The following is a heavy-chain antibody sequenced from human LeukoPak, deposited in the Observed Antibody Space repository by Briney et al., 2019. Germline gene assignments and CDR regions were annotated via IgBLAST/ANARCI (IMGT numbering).Heavy chain of an antibody. D-gene: IGHD4-17*01. CDR1: GYTFTTYW. V-gene: IGHV5-51*01. CDR2: INPGDSDT. Sequence: GESLKISCQGSGYTFTTYWIAWVRQLPGKGLEWMGIINPGDSDTRYSPSFQGQVTISADKSISTAYLQWSSLKASDTAMYYCARHRTDYGDHYYFYYMDVWGKGTTVTVSS. CDR3: ARHRTDYGDHYYFYYMDV. J-gene: IGHJ6*03.